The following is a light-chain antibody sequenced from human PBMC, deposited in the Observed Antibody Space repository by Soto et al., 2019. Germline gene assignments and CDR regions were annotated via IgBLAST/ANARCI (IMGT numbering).Light chain of an antibody. Sequence: IVMTQSPATLSVSPGERVTLSCRASQSVSINLAWYQQQPGQPPRLLIYHTSTRATGIPARFSGSGSGTEFTLTISSLQPEDFATYYCLQHNSYPRTFGQGTKVDIK. V-gene: IGKV3-15*01. CDR3: LQHNSYPRT. CDR2: HTS. J-gene: IGKJ1*01. CDR1: QSVSIN.